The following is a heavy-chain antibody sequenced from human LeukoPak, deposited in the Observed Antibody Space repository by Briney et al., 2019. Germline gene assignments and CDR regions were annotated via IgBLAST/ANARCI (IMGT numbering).Heavy chain of an antibody. Sequence: PGGSLRLSCAASGFTFISYWMHWVRQAPGKGLVWVSRINSDGSSTSCADSVKGRFTISRDNAKNTLYLQMNSLRAEDTAVYYCARGVVGSSGWSYYFDYWGQGTLVTVSS. CDR3: ARGVVGSSGWSYYFDY. CDR2: INSDGSST. CDR1: GFTFISYW. J-gene: IGHJ4*02. V-gene: IGHV3-74*01. D-gene: IGHD6-19*01.